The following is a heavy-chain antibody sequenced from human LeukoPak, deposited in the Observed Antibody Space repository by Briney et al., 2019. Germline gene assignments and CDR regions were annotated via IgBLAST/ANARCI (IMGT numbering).Heavy chain of an antibody. Sequence: SETLSLTCTVSGYSISSGYYWGWIRQPPGKGLEWIGSIYHSGSTYYNPSLKSRVTISVDTSKNQFSLKLSSVTAADTAVYYCARDPPPYCGGDCYPDWGQGTLVTVSS. CDR1: GYSISSGYY. D-gene: IGHD2-21*02. J-gene: IGHJ4*02. CDR3: ARDPPPYCGGDCYPD. CDR2: IYHSGST. V-gene: IGHV4-38-2*02.